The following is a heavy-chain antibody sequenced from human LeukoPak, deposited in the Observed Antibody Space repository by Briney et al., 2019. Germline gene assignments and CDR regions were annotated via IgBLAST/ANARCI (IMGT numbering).Heavy chain of an antibody. J-gene: IGHJ4*02. CDR2: ISSSSSYI. V-gene: IGHV3-21*01. CDR1: GFTFSSYG. CDR3: ARVGPIDDSSGYYYYFDY. Sequence: PGGSLRLSCAASGFTFSSYGMHWVRQAPGKGLEWVSSISSSSSYIYYADSVKGRFTISRDNAKNSLYLQMNSLRAEDTAVYYCARVGPIDDSSGYYYYFDYWGQGTLVTVSS. D-gene: IGHD3-22*01.